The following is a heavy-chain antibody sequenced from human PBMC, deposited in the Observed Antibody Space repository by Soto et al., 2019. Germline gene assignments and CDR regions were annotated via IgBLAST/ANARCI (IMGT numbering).Heavy chain of an antibody. J-gene: IGHJ6*02. CDR1: GYSFNTYW. Sequence: GESLKISCKGSGYSFNTYWIGWVRQMPGKGLEWMGIIYPGDSDTRYSPSFQGQVTISADKSISTAYLQWSSLKASDTAMYYCARHGVAAAGTFYYYGMDVWGQGTTVTVSS. D-gene: IGHD6-13*01. CDR3: ARHGVAAAGTFYYYGMDV. V-gene: IGHV5-51*01. CDR2: IYPGDSDT.